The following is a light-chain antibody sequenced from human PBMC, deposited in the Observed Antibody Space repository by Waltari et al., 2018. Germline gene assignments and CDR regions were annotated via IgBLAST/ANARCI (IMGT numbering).Light chain of an antibody. J-gene: IGKJ1*01. CDR3: HQRRNWPGT. CDR2: DAS. Sequence: EIVLTQSPATLSLSPGYRATLSCRASQNIINFLAWYQQKPGQAPRLLIFDASKRATGIPARFSGSGSGTDFTLTISSLEPEDFAVYYCHQRRNWPGTFGQGTKVEIK. CDR1: QNIINF. V-gene: IGKV3-11*01.